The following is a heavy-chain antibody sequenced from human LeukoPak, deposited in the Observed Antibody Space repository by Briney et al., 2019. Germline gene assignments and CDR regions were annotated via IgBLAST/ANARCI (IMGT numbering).Heavy chain of an antibody. CDR1: GGSFSGFS. V-gene: IGHV4-34*01. D-gene: IGHD5-24*01. CDR2: INHSGST. Sequence: SETLSLTCAVYGGSFSGFSWSWIRQPPGKGLEWIGEINHSGSTNYNPSLKSLVTISVDTSKNQCSLKLSAVTAADTAVYYCASHKTDGEMSTPWDAWFDPWGEGTLVTASS. CDR3: ASHKTDGEMSTPWDAWFDP. J-gene: IGHJ5*02.